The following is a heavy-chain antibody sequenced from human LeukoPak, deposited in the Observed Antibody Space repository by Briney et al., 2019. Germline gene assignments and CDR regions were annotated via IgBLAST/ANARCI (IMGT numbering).Heavy chain of an antibody. J-gene: IGHJ4*02. D-gene: IGHD3-22*01. CDR1: GYTFTSYY. V-gene: IGHV1-46*01. CDR2: INPSGGST. CDR3: AREEAYYYDSSGYDN. Sequence: ASVKVSCKASGYTFTSYYMHWVRQAPGQGLEWMGIINPSGGSTSYAQKFQGRVTTTTDTSTSTAYMELRSLRSDDTAVYYCAREEAYYYDSSGYDNWGQGTLVTVSS.